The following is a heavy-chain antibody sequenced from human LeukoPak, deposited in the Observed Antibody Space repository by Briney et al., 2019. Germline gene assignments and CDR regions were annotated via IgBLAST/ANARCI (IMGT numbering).Heavy chain of an antibody. Sequence: GGSLRLSCVASEFTFTDYRMGWVRQAPGKGLEWVANINRDGSETYYMDSVKGRFTISRDNAKNLLYLQMSSLRVEDTAVYYCARSCGSGFYFDYWGQGTLVTVSS. D-gene: IGHD3-10*01. J-gene: IGHJ4*02. CDR1: EFTFTDYR. CDR2: INRDGSET. V-gene: IGHV3-7*01. CDR3: ARSCGSGFYFDY.